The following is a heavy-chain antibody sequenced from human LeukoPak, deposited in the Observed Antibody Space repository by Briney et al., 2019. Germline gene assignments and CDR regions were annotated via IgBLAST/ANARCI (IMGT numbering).Heavy chain of an antibody. CDR2: ISGSGGST. V-gene: IGHV3-23*01. Sequence: GGSLRLSCAASGFTFSSYAMSWVRQAPGKGLEWVSAISGSGGSTYYADSVKGRFTISRDNSKNTLYLQMDSLGAEDTAVYYCAKDQYQLPHWFDPWDQGTLVTVSS. J-gene: IGHJ5*02. CDR3: AKDQYQLPHWFDP. D-gene: IGHD2-2*01. CDR1: GFTFSSYA.